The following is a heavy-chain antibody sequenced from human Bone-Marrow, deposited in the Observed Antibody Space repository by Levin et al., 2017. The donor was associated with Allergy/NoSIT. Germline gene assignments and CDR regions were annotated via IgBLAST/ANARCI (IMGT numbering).Heavy chain of an antibody. J-gene: IGHJ6*02. Sequence: LSLPCAASGFTFRNAWMSWVRQAPGKGLEWVGRIKSKTDGGTTDYAAPVKGRFTISRDDSKNTLYLQMNSLKTEDTAVYYCTNEYCSGGSCYSHYYYGMDVWGQGTTVTVSS. CDR3: TNEYCSGGSCYSHYYYGMDV. CDR1: GFTFRNAW. D-gene: IGHD2-15*01. CDR2: IKSKTDGGTT. V-gene: IGHV3-15*01.